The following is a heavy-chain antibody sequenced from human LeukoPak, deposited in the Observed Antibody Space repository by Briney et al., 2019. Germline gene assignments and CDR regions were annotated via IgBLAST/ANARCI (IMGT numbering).Heavy chain of an antibody. J-gene: IGHJ4*02. CDR2: MNPNSGNT. CDR1: GYTFTSYD. Sequence: GASVKVSCKASGYTFTSYDINWVRQATGQGLEWMGCMNPNSGNTGYAQKFQGRVTMTRNTSISTAYMELSSLRSEDTAVYYCARSKRAASKWESVLLWFGDLDYWGQGTLVTVSS. D-gene: IGHD3-10*01. CDR3: ARSKRAASKWESVLLWFGDLDY. V-gene: IGHV1-8*01.